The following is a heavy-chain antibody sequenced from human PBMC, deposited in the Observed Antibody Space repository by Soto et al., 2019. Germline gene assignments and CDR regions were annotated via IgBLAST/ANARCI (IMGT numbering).Heavy chain of an antibody. CDR3: AKGLRRLLRSQYYYGLDV. J-gene: IGHJ6*02. CDR2: ISGSGGNT. Sequence: GGSLRLSCAASGFTFSPYAMTWVRQAPGKGLEWVSSISGSGGNTNYADSVKGRFTVSRDNSKRTLSLQMNSLTEEDTAIYYCAKGLRRLLRSQYYYGLDVWGRGTTVTVSS. D-gene: IGHD3-16*01. CDR1: GFTFSPYA. V-gene: IGHV3-23*01.